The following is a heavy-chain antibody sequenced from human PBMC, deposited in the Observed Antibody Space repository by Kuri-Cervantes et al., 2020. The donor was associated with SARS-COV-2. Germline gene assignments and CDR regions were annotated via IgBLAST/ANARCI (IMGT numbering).Heavy chain of an antibody. V-gene: IGHV3-49*04. Sequence: GGSLRLSCTASGFTFGDYAMSWVRQAPGKGLEWVGFIRSKAYGGTTEYAASVKGRFTISRDDSKSIAYLQMNSLKTEDTAVYYCTRDDFWSGYWGYWGQGTLVTVSS. CDR1: GFTFGDYA. CDR2: IRSKAYGGTT. D-gene: IGHD3-3*01. J-gene: IGHJ4*02. CDR3: TRDDFWSGYWGY.